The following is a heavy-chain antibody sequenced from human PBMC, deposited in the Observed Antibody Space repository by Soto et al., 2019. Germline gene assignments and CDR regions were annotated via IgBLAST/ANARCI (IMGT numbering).Heavy chain of an antibody. D-gene: IGHD2-21*01. J-gene: IGHJ3*02. CDR2: IIPIFGTA. CDR3: ALGLFNAGDAFDI. CDR1: GGTFSSYA. V-gene: IGHV1-69*13. Sequence: SVKVSCKASGGTFSSYAISWLRQAPGQGLEWMGGIIPIFGTANYAQKFQGRVTITADESTSTAYMELSSLRSEDTAVYYCALGLFNAGDAFDIWGQGTMVTVS.